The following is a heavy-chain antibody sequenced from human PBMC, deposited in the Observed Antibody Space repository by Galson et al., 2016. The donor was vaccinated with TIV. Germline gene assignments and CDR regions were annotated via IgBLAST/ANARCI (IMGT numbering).Heavy chain of an antibody. V-gene: IGHV3-23*01. D-gene: IGHD2-15*01. J-gene: IGHJ6*02. CDR3: ASGVVAHTYYFYGMDV. Sequence: SLRLSCAASGFTFSSFAMTWVRQAPGKGLEWVSGISGRGGSTYYADSVKGRFTISRDDSKNTLYLQMNGLRRDDSAVYYCASGVVAHTYYFYGMDVWGQGTTVTVSS. CDR2: ISGRGGST. CDR1: GFTFSSFA.